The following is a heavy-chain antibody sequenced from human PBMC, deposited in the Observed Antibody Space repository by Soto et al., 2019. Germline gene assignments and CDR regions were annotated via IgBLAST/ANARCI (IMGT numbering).Heavy chain of an antibody. CDR2: ISAYNGNT. D-gene: IGHD5-18*01. CDR1: GYTFTSYG. V-gene: IGHV1-18*04. J-gene: IGHJ4*03. Sequence: QVQLVQSGAEVKKPGASVKVSCKASGYTFTSYGISWVRQAPGQGLEWMGWISAYNGNTNYAHKLQGIVTMTTDTSTSTDYMELRSLRTDDTAVYSCAKGDKDIVTAAFDNWGQGTLVTVSS. CDR3: AKGDKDIVTAAFDN.